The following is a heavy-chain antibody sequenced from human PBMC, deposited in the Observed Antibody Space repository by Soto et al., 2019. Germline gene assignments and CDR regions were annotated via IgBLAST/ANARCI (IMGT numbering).Heavy chain of an antibody. Sequence: ASVKVSCKASGYTITSYDINWVRQATGQGLEWMGWMNSNSGNTGYAQKFQGRVTMTRDTSISTAYMELSSLRSEDSAVYYCARGEGSSGWYWSPVDYWGQGTLVTV. CDR2: MNSNSGNT. V-gene: IGHV1-8*01. J-gene: IGHJ4*02. CDR3: ARGEGSSGWYWSPVDY. D-gene: IGHD6-19*01. CDR1: GYTITSYD.